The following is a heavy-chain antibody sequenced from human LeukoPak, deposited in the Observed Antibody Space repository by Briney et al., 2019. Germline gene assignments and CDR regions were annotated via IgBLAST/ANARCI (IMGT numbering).Heavy chain of an antibody. V-gene: IGHV3-7*05. Sequence: GGSLRLSCAASGFTFSSYWMSWVRQTPGKGLEWVANINQDGSEKYYVDSVKGRFTISRDNAKNSLYLQMNSLRAEDTAVYYCAIYCSGGSCFRNWGQGTLVTVSS. D-gene: IGHD2-15*01. J-gene: IGHJ4*02. CDR3: AIYCSGGSCFRN. CDR1: GFTFSSYW. CDR2: INQDGSEK.